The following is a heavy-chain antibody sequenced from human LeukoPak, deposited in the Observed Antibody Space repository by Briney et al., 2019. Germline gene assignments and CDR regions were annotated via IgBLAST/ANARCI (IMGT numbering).Heavy chain of an antibody. CDR2: IYPGDSDT. CDR1: GYSFSHYW. Sequence: GESLKIPCKASGYSFSHYWIGWVRQIPGKGLEWMGVIYPGDSDTRYSPSLQGQVTISADKSISTAYLARKRLKASDTAILYFARVFGWGSYWRSSFYYWGRGNLLTVS. V-gene: IGHV5-51*01. CDR3: ARVFGWGSYWRSSFYY. J-gene: IGHJ4*02. D-gene: IGHD3-10*01.